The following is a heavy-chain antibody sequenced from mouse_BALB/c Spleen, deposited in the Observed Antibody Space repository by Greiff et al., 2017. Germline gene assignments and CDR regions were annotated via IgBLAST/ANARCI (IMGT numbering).Heavy chain of an antibody. V-gene: IGHV5-4*02. Sequence: QLVESGGGLVKPGGSLKLSCAASGFTFSDYYMYWVRQTPEKRLEWVATISDGGSYTYYPDSVKGRFTISRDNAKNNLYLQMSSLKSEDTAMYYCARDRGLLRTWFAYWGKGTLGSV. D-gene: IGHD1-1*01. CDR2: ISDGGSYT. CDR1: GFTFSDYY. CDR3: ARDRGLLRTWFAY. J-gene: IGHJ3*01.